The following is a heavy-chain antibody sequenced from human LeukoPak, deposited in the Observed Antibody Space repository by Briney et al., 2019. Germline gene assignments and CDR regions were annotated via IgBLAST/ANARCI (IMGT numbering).Heavy chain of an antibody. Sequence: SETLSLTCTVSGCSISTYYWTWIRQPPGKGLEWIGYIYYSGSTKYNPSLKSRVTISEDTSKNQFSLKVSSVTAADTAVYYCASAQMVRIDSVFHYYMDVWGKGTTVTVSS. J-gene: IGHJ6*03. D-gene: IGHD3-10*01. CDR3: ASAQMVRIDSVFHYYMDV. V-gene: IGHV4-59*01. CDR1: GCSISTYY. CDR2: IYYSGST.